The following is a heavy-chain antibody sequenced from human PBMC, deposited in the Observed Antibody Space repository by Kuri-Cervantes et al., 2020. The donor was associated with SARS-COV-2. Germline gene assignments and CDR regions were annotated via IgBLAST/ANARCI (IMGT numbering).Heavy chain of an antibody. CDR3: ARGRDYYDSSGYPGSEYFRH. CDR1: GGSFSGYY. Sequence: GSLRLSCAVYGGSFSGYYWSWIRQPPGKGLEWIGEINHSGSTNYNPSLKSRVTISVDTSKNQFSLKLSSVTAADTAVYYCARGRDYYDSSGYPGSEYFRHWGQGTLVTVSS. CDR2: INHSGST. J-gene: IGHJ1*01. D-gene: IGHD3-22*01. V-gene: IGHV4-34*01.